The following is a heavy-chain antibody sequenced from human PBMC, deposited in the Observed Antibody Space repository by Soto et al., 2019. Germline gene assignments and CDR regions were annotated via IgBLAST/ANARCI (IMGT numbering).Heavy chain of an antibody. J-gene: IGHJ6*02. D-gene: IGHD3-10*01. V-gene: IGHV1-46*03. CDR3: ARGEVLDYYYGMDV. CDR1: GYTFTRYN. Sequence: QVQLVQSGAEVKRPGASVKVSCKASGYTFTRYNMHWVRQAPGQGLEGMGIINPSSGSTTYAQKFQGRVTMTRDTSTRALYMELSSLRSVDTAVYYCARGEVLDYYYGMDVWGQGTTVTVS. CDR2: INPSSGST.